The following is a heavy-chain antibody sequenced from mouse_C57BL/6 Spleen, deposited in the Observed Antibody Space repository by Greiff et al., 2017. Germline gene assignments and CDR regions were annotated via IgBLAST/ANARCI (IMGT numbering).Heavy chain of an antibody. J-gene: IGHJ3*01. Sequence: DVHLVESGEGLVKPGGSLKLSCAASGFTFSSYAMSWVRQTPEKRLEWVAYISSGGDYIYYADTVKGRFTISRDNARNTLYLQMSSLKSEDTAMYYCTRDYYGSSSFAYWGQGTLVTVSA. CDR1: GFTFSSYA. CDR3: TRDYYGSSSFAY. D-gene: IGHD1-1*01. V-gene: IGHV5-9-1*02. CDR2: ISSGGDYI.